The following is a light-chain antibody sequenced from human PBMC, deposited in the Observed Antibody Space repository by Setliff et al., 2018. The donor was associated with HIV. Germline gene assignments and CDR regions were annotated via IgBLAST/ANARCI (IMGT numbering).Light chain of an antibody. J-gene: IGLJ1*01. CDR2: EVT. CDR3: SSYSSISTQM. V-gene: IGLV2-14*02. CDR1: SSDVGNYKL. Sequence: QSALTQPASVAGSPGQSITISCTGTSSDVGNYKLVSWYQHHTGKALILMVYEVTKRPSGVSNRFSGSKSGNTASLTISGLQAEDEADDYCSSYSSISTQMFGTGTRSPS.